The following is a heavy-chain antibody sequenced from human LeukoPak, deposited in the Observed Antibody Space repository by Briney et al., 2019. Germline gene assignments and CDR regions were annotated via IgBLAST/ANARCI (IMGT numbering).Heavy chain of an antibody. CDR3: ATDVRDEYSSGWYPIGY. Sequence: GGSLRLSCAASGFTFSTYSMNWVRQAPGKGLEWVSSISSGSRYMYYADSVKGRFTISRDNAKNSLYLLMNSLRAEDTAVYYYATDVRDEYSSGWYPIGYWGQGTLVTVSS. J-gene: IGHJ4*02. CDR2: ISSGSRYM. CDR1: GFTFSTYS. D-gene: IGHD6-19*01. V-gene: IGHV3-21*01.